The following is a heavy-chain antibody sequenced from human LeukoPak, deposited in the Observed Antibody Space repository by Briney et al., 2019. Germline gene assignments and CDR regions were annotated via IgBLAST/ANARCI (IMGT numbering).Heavy chain of an antibody. D-gene: IGHD6-13*01. CDR2: IYHSGST. V-gene: IGHV4-4*02. J-gene: IGHJ6*03. Sequence: SETLSLTCAVSGGSISSSNWWSWVRQPPGKGLEWIGEIYHSGSTNYNPSLKSRVTISVDTSKNQFSLKLSSMTAADTAVYFCARGSSSWMDYYMDVWGKGTTVTVSS. CDR1: GGSISSSNW. CDR3: ARGSSSWMDYYMDV.